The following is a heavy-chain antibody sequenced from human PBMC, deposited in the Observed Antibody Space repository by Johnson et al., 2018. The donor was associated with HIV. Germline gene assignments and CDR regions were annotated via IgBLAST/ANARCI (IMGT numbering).Heavy chain of an antibody. J-gene: IGHJ3*02. CDR1: GFTFSDHY. V-gene: IGHV3-72*01. D-gene: IGHD3-16*01. CDR2: TRNKANSYTT. CDR3: AREFGDLRAFDI. Sequence: VQLVESGGGLVQPGGSLRLSCAASGFTFSDHYMDWVRQAPGKGLEWVGRTRNKANSYTTEYAASVKGRFTISRDDSKNSLYLQMNSLRAEDTAVYYCAREFGDLRAFDIWGQGTMVTVSS.